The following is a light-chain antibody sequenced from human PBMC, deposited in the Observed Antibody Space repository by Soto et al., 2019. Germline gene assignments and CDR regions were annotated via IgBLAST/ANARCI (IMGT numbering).Light chain of an antibody. J-gene: IGKJ1*01. CDR3: QQYNSYPWT. V-gene: IGKV1-5*01. CDR2: DAS. CDR1: QNIRDL. Sequence: DIQLTQPPSTLSAAVGDSVTITCRARQNIRDLLAWYQQKPGKTPKPLIYDASTLRTGVPSRFSGSGFGSEFTLTISSLQPDDFATYYCQQYNSYPWTFGQGTKVDI.